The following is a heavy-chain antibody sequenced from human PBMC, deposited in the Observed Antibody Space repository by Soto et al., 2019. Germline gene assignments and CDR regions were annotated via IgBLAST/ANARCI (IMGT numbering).Heavy chain of an antibody. CDR1: GFSLGKYA. CDR3: ARDAVTNTWEWDWLDP. Sequence: EEQLLESGGGLAQPGGSLRLSCVASGFSLGKYAMNWVRQAPGKGLEWVSSIHGGGAGTFYADSVKGRFTVSRDDSKEALYLQMHSLRVDDTAVYFCARDAVTNTWEWDWLDPWGQRTLVTVSS. J-gene: IGHJ5*02. CDR2: IHGGGAGT. D-gene: IGHD1-26*01. V-gene: IGHV3-23*01.